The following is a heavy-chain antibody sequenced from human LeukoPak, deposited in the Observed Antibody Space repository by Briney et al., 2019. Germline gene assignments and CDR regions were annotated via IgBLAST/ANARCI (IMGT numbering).Heavy chain of an antibody. Sequence: SSETLSLTCTVSGGSISSSSYYWGWIRQPPGKGLEWIGSIYYSGSTYYNPSLKSRVTISVDTSKNQFSLKLSSVTAADTAVYYCARRDPGIAVAGFDYWGQGTLVTVSS. D-gene: IGHD6-19*01. J-gene: IGHJ4*02. CDR1: GGSISSSSYY. CDR2: IYYSGST. V-gene: IGHV4-39*01. CDR3: ARRDPGIAVAGFDY.